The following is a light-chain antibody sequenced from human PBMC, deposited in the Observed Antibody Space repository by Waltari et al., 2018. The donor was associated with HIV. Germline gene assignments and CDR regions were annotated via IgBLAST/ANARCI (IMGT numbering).Light chain of an antibody. CDR3: SSYTSSNTPVV. J-gene: IGLJ2*01. V-gene: IGLV2-14*01. Sequence: QSALTQPASVSGSPGQSITISCTGTNSDISGYNYVSWYQQHPGKAPKLMIYEVSNRPSGVSMRFSGSKSGNTASLTIPGLQAEDEADYYCSSYTSSNTPVVFGGGTKLTVL. CDR1: NSDISGYNY. CDR2: EVS.